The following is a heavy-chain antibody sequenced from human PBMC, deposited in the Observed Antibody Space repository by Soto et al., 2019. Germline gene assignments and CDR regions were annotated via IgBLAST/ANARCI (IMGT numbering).Heavy chain of an antibody. CDR3: GRIPRYSFPTSDPLDN. V-gene: IGHV1-69*01. Sequence: QVQLVQSGTDVKKPGSSVTVSCKASGGIFNTYTFSWVRQAPGQGLEWMGSIIPIFGTTHYAQSFQGRLSITADQSSTTTYMELRSLTSHDTALYYCGRIPRYSFPTSDPLDNWGQGTLVTVSP. J-gene: IGHJ1*01. CDR1: GGIFNTYT. CDR2: IIPIFGTT. D-gene: IGHD1-26*01.